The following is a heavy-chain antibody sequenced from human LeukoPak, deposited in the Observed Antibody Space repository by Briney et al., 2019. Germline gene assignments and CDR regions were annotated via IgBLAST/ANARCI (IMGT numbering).Heavy chain of an antibody. CDR3: ARGTTVTTTMAFDI. J-gene: IGHJ3*02. D-gene: IGHD4-17*01. CDR2: IFYSGST. CDR1: GGSISSGGYY. V-gene: IGHV4-31*03. Sequence: SQTLSLTCTVSGGSISSGGYYWSWIRQHPGKGLEWIGYIFYSGSTYYNPSLKSRVTISVDTSKNQFSLKLSSVTAADTAVYYCARGTTVTTTMAFDIWGQGTMVTVSS.